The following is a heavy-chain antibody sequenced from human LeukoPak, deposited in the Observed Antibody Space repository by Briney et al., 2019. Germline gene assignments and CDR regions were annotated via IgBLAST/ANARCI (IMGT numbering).Heavy chain of an antibody. Sequence: GGSLRLSCAASGFTFSSYAMSWVRQAQGRGLEWVSTISGSGGYTYYADSVKGRFTISRDNSKNTLYLQMNSLRAEDTAVYYCAKVLGRSRDSYGMDVWGQGTTVTVSS. CDR1: GFTFSSYA. V-gene: IGHV3-23*01. J-gene: IGHJ6*02. D-gene: IGHD2-21*02. CDR3: AKVLGRSRDSYGMDV. CDR2: ISGSGGYT.